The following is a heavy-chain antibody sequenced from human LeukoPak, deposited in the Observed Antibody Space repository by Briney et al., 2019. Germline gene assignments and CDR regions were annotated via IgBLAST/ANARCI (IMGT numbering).Heavy chain of an antibody. CDR3: AKEYSGYDFDY. J-gene: IGHJ4*02. V-gene: IGHV3-23*01. CDR2: TSGSGVNS. CDR1: GFTLRSYD. D-gene: IGHD5-12*01. Sequence: GGSLRPSCAAAGFTLRSYDMSWVRQAPGKRLEWVAATSGSGVNSYYADSVRGRFTISRDNTQNTLYLQMDSLRAEDTALYYCAKEYSGYDFDYWGQGTLVTVSS.